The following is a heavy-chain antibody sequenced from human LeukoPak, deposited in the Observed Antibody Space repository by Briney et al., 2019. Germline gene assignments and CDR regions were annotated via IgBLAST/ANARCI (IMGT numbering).Heavy chain of an antibody. V-gene: IGHV4-39*01. D-gene: IGHD3-9*01. CDR1: GGSISSSSYS. Sequence: KPSETLSLTCTVSGGSISSSSYSWGWIRQSPGKGLEWIGTIYHSGRTYYIPSLRTRVTISVDTSKNQFSLKLSSVTAADTAVYYCARHVWLQPFDYWGQGTLVTVSS. CDR3: ARHVWLQPFDY. CDR2: IYHSGRT. J-gene: IGHJ4*02.